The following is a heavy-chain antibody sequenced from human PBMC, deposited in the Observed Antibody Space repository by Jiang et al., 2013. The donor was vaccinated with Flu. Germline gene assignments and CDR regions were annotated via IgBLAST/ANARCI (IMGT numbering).Heavy chain of an antibody. CDR3: AREFLRPDYYSGMDV. J-gene: IGHJ6*02. Sequence: VQLVESGGGVVQPGRSLRLSCATSGFSLSNYGMHWVRQAPGKGLEWVALIWFDGSTKYYADSVKGRFTLSRDNSNNSVYLQMNSLRAEDTGVYYCAREFLRPDYYSGMDVWAKGPRSPSP. CDR2: IWFDGSTK. D-gene: IGHD3-16*01. V-gene: IGHV3-33*01. CDR1: GFSLSNYG.